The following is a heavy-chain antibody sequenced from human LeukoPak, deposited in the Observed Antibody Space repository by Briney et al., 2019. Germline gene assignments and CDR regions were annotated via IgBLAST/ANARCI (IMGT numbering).Heavy chain of an antibody. D-gene: IGHD4-23*01. CDR2: IIVASGTT. V-gene: IGHV1-58*02. J-gene: IGHJ3*01. Sequence: SVKVSCKASGGTFSSYAISWVRQAPGQLLEWIGWIIVASGTTNYAQSLQGRLTISRDMSTSTAYMELSSLRSDDTAVYYCAAELYGGNSDCCNFELWGQGTVVTVSS. CDR3: AAELYGGNSDCCNFEL. CDR1: GGTFSSYA.